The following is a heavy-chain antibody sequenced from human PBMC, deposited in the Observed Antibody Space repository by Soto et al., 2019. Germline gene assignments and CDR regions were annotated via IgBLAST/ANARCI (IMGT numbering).Heavy chain of an antibody. CDR2: IYYSVST. CDR3: PRALILTGYYIHDAFDI. Sequence: QVQLQESGPGLVKPSETLSLTCTVSGGSISSYYWSWIRQPPGKGLEWIGYIYYSVSTNYNPSLQSRVTRSVYTSKNHFSLKLSSVTGADTAVYYCPRALILTGYYIHDAFDIWGQGTMVTVSS. J-gene: IGHJ3*02. V-gene: IGHV4-59*01. CDR1: GGSISSYY. D-gene: IGHD3-9*01.